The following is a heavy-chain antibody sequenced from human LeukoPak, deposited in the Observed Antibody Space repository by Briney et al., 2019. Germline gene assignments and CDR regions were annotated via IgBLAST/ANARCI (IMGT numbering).Heavy chain of an antibody. CDR1: GFTFSRYW. CDR2: IKQDGSEK. V-gene: IGHV3-7*01. D-gene: IGHD3-10*01. Sequence: PGGSLRLSCATSGFTFSRYWMNWVRQAPGKGLEWVANIKQDGSEKYYVDSVKGRFTISRDNAKNSLYLQMNSLRAEDTAVYYCARGPLWFGELSPFYWGQGNLVTVSS. CDR3: ARGPLWFGELSPFY. J-gene: IGHJ4*02.